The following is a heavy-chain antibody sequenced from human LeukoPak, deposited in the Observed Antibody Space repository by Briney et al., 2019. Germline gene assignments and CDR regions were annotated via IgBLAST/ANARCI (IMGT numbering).Heavy chain of an antibody. CDR3: ARSAQSYSGYADYYYYMDV. CDR2: IYPGDSDT. V-gene: IGHV5-51*01. Sequence: GESLKISFKGSGYSFTSYWIGWVRQMPGKGLEWMVIIYPGDSDTRYSPSFQGQVTISADKSISTAYLQWSSLKASDTAMYYCARSAQSYSGYADYYYYMDVWGKGTTVTISS. J-gene: IGHJ6*03. D-gene: IGHD5-12*01. CDR1: GYSFTSYW.